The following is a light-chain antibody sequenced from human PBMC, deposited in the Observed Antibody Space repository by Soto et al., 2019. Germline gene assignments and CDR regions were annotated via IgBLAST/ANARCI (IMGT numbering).Light chain of an antibody. CDR2: DVS. CDR1: SSDVGAYNY. Sequence: QSALTQPASVSGSPGQSITISCTGTSSDVGAYNYVSWYQQHPGKAPKLMIYDVSKWPSGVSNRFSGSKSGTTASLTISGLQAEDEADYYCSSYTTSSAVVFGGGTKLTVL. CDR3: SSYTTSSAVV. J-gene: IGLJ2*01. V-gene: IGLV2-14*01.